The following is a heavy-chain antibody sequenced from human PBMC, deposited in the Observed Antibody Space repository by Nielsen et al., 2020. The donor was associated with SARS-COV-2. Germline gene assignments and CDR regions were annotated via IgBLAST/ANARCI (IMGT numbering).Heavy chain of an antibody. CDR1: GGSISSSSYY. Sequence: SETLSLTCTVSGGSISSSSYYWGWIRQPPGKGLEWIGSIYYSGSTYYNPSLKSRVTISVDTSKNQFSLKLSSVTAADTAVYYCASAYCSSTSCYGGDYYFDYWGQGTLVTVSS. CDR2: IYYSGST. V-gene: IGHV4-39*01. CDR3: ASAYCSSTSCYGGDYYFDY. J-gene: IGHJ4*02. D-gene: IGHD2-2*01.